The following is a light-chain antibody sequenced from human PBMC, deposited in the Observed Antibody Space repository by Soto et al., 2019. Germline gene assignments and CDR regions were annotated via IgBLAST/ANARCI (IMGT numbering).Light chain of an antibody. Sequence: QSVLTQPASVSGSPGQSITISCTGTSSNVAAYNYVSWYQQHPGKAPKLMVYDVSNRPSGVSNRFSGSKSGNTASLTISGLQAEDEADYYCSSYTSGANYVVGTGTKVTVL. CDR2: DVS. CDR3: SSYTSGANYV. CDR1: SSNVAAYNY. V-gene: IGLV2-14*03. J-gene: IGLJ1*01.